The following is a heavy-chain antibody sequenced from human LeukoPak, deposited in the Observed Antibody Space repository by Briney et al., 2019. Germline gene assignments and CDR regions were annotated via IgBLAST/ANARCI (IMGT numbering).Heavy chain of an antibody. CDR1: GLTFSSHS. J-gene: IGHJ4*02. CDR2: ISSSSSNI. D-gene: IGHD1-1*01. V-gene: IGHV3-21*01. Sequence: GGSLRLSCAASGLTFSSHSMNWVRQAPGKGLEWVSSISSSSSNIYYADSVKGRFTISRDNAKNSLYLQMNSLRVEDTAVYYCARCTTGRTFGSLREIKRSREIDYWGQGTLVTVSS. CDR3: ARCTTGRTFGSLREIKRSREIDY.